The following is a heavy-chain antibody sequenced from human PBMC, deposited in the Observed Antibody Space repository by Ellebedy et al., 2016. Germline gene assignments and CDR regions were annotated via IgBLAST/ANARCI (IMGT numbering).Heavy chain of an antibody. V-gene: IGHV3-30-3*01. CDR1: GFTFSSYW. CDR2: ISYDGSNK. D-gene: IGHD1-26*01. J-gene: IGHJ4*02. Sequence: GGSLRLSCAVSGFTFSSYWMHWVRQAPGKGLEWVAVISYDGSNKYYADSVKGRFTISRDNAKNSLYLQMNSLRAEDTAVYYCARGVREWELRNYFDYWGQGTLVTVSS. CDR3: ARGVREWELRNYFDY.